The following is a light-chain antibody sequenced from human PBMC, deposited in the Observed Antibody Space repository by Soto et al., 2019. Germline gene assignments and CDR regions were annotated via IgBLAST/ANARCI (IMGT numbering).Light chain of an antibody. CDR2: GAS. J-gene: IGKJ2*03. Sequence: EIVLTQSPGTLSLSPGERATLSCRASQSVSRSLLAWYQQKPGQAPRLLIYGASTRATGIADRFSGSGSGTDFTLTISRLEPEDFAVYYCQQYCSPPPYSFGQGTKLEIK. CDR3: QQYCSPPPYS. CDR1: QSVSRSL. V-gene: IGKV3-20*01.